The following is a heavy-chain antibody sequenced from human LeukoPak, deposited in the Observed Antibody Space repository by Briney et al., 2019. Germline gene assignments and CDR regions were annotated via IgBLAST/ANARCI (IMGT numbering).Heavy chain of an antibody. J-gene: IGHJ5*02. Sequence: SETLSLTCTVSGGSISSGGYYWSWIRQHPGKGLEWIGYIYNSGSTYYNPSLKSRVTISVDTSKNQFSLKLTSVTVADTAVYYRARAASRIGGRFDPWGQGTLVTVSS. CDR2: IYNSGST. CDR3: ARAASRIGGRFDP. V-gene: IGHV4-31*03. CDR1: GGSISSGGYY. D-gene: IGHD2-15*01.